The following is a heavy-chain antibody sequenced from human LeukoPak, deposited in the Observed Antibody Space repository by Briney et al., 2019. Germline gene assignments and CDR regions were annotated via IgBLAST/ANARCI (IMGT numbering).Heavy chain of an antibody. CDR1: GFSFSTYA. Sequence: GGSLRLSCAASGFSFSTYAMSWVRQAPGKGLEWVSAISGSGDSTYYADSVKGRFTISRDNSKNTLHLRMNSLRAEDTAVYYCARRPATLVSRYYYYGMDVWGQGTTVTVSS. CDR3: ARRPATLVSRYYYYGMDV. V-gene: IGHV3-23*01. D-gene: IGHD1-26*01. CDR2: ISGSGDST. J-gene: IGHJ6*02.